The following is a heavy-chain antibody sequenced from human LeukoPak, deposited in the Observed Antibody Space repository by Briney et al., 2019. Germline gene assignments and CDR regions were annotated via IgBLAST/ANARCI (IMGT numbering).Heavy chain of an antibody. CDR3: ATTVGTTTDNWFDP. D-gene: IGHD1-26*01. J-gene: IGHJ5*02. CDR1: GGSISSYY. CDR2: IYYSGST. Sequence: SETLSLTCTVSGGSISSYYWSWIRQPPGKGLEWIGYIYYSGSTNYNPSLKSRVTISVDTSKNQFSLKLSSVTAADTAVYYCATTVGTTTDNWFDPWGQGTLVTVSS. V-gene: IGHV4-59*12.